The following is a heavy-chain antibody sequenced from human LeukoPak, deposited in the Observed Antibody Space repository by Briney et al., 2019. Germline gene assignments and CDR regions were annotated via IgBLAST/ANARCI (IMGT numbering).Heavy chain of an antibody. CDR1: GFTFSSYA. Sequence: GGSLRLSCAASGFTFSSYAMSWVRQAPGKGLEWVSAISCSGGSTYYADSVKGRFTISRDNAKNSLYLQMNSLRAEDTAVYYCARDRSYPGAFDYWGQGTLVTVSS. CDR3: ARDRSYPGAFDY. V-gene: IGHV3-23*01. D-gene: IGHD1-26*01. J-gene: IGHJ4*02. CDR2: ISCSGGST.